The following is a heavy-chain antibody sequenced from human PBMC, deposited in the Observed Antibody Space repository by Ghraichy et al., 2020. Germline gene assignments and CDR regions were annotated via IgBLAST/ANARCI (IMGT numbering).Heavy chain of an antibody. J-gene: IGHJ5*02. CDR2: IYYSGST. CDR3: ARAVPAAIEDAVRWFDP. Sequence: SETLSLTCTVSGGSISSGGYYWSWIRQHPGKGLEWIGYIYYSGSTYYNPSLKSRVTISVDTSKNKFSLKLSSVTAADTAVYYCARAVPAAIEDAVRWFDPWGQGTLVTVSS. CDR1: GGSISSGGYY. V-gene: IGHV4-31*03. D-gene: IGHD2-2*02.